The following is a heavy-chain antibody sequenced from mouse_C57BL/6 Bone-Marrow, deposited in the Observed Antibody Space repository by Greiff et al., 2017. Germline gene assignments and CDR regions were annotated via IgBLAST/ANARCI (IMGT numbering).Heavy chain of an antibody. CDR1: GYTFTSYW. D-gene: IGHD1-3*01. CDR3: TRWETRPIDY. Sequence: QVQLQQPGAELVRPGTSVTLSCKASGYTFTSYWMHWVKQRPGQGLEWIGVIDPSDSYPNSTQTLNGKATFTVATSSSSSYMQLSTLTYEDSAVYYCTRWETRPIDYWGQGTTLTVAA. J-gene: IGHJ2*01. V-gene: IGHV1-59*01. CDR2: IDPSDSYP.